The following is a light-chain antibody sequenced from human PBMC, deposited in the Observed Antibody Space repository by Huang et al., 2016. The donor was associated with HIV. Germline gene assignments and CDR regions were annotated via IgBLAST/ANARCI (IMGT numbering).Light chain of an antibody. V-gene: IGKV3-20*01. Sequence: EIVLTQSPRTVSLSPGERATLSCRASQSVSSKYLAWYQQKPGQAPGRLIYGASYRATGIPERFSGSGSGTDFTLTISRLEPEDFAVYYCQQYDSSPIFTFGPGTKVDIK. J-gene: IGKJ3*01. CDR1: QSVSSKY. CDR3: QQYDSSPIFT. CDR2: GAS.